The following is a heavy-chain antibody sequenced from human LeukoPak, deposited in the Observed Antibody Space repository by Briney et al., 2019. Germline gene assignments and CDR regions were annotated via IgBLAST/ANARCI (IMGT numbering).Heavy chain of an antibody. V-gene: IGHV3-43D*03. Sequence: GGSLRLSCAASGFTFDDYAMHWVRQAPGKGLEWVSLISWDGGSTYYADSVKGRFTISRDNSKNSLYLQMNSLRAEDTALYYCAKDISLVGGSEGGLDYWGQGTLVTVSS. CDR3: AKDISLVGGSEGGLDY. J-gene: IGHJ4*02. CDR2: ISWDGGST. D-gene: IGHD1-26*01. CDR1: GFTFDDYA.